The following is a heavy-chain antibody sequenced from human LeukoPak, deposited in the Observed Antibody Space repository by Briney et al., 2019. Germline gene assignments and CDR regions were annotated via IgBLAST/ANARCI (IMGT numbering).Heavy chain of an antibody. Sequence: SETLSLTCSVSGGTVSNTSHDRRCVRQPPGKGVGRNGSDNHTTNTYYNPYRKSRITISADTTTNHFSLRLISVTAAATDVYYCARQNTTSWYLRENDYGGWGT. D-gene: IGHD6-13*01. CDR2: DNHTTNT. V-gene: IGHV4-39*01. CDR3: ARQNTTSWYLRENDY. CDR1: GGTVSNTSHD. J-gene: IGHJ4*02.